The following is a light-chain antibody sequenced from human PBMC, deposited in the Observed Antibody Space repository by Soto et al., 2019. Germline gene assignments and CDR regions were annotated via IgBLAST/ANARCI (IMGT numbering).Light chain of an antibody. CDR3: QQLNSYPIT. Sequence: DIQMTQSPPSLSASVGDKVTITCQASQDISNYLNWYQRKPGKAPKLLIYDASNLEAGVPSRFRGSGSGTDFTLTISSLQPEDFATYYCQQLNSYPITFGQGTRLEIK. CDR2: DAS. J-gene: IGKJ5*01. CDR1: QDISNY. V-gene: IGKV1-33*01.